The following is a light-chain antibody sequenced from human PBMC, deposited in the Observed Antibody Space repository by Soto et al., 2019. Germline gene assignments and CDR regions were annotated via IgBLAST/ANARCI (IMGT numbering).Light chain of an antibody. Sequence: EILFTQSPATLSSFPGDRVTLSCRASQAVNTRLAWYQHKPGQAPRLLIYLTSNRAAGIPDRLTGSGSGTDFTITISRLEPEDFAVYYCQQYGNSRTFGQGTKVDIK. J-gene: IGKJ1*01. CDR2: LTS. CDR1: QAVNTR. V-gene: IGKV3-20*01. CDR3: QQYGNSRT.